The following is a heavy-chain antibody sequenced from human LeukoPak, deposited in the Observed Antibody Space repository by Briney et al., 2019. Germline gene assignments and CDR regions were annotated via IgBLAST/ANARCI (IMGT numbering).Heavy chain of an antibody. CDR1: GFIFSHYG. CDR2: IWYDGSNE. D-gene: IGHD4-17*01. CDR3: ARDLSATVTIYYYYYGMDV. J-gene: IGHJ6*02. Sequence: PGGSLRLSCAASGFIFSHYGMHWVRQAPGKGLEWVAVIWYDGSNEYYRDSVKGRFTISRDNSKNTLYLQMNSLRAEDTAVYYCARDLSATVTIYYYYYGMDVWGQGTTVTVSS. V-gene: IGHV3-33*01.